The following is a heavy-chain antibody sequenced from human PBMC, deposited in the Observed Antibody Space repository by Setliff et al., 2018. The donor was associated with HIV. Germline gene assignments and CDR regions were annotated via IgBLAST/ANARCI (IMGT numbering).Heavy chain of an antibody. CDR2: IHPSGGST. V-gene: IGHV1-46*01. CDR1: GYTFTSYY. J-gene: IGHJ3*02. D-gene: IGHD3-22*01. Sequence: ASVKVSCKASGYTFTSYYIHWVQQAPGQGLEWMGVIHPSGGSTSYAQSFQDRVTMTRDTSTSTVYMELSSLRSEDTAVYYCARESPDSSGYYRAFDIWGQGTMVTVSS. CDR3: ARESPDSSGYYRAFDI.